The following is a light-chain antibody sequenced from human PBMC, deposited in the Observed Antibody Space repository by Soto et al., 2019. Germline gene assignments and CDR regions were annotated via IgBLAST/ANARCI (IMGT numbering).Light chain of an antibody. V-gene: IGKV1-39*01. CDR3: QQSYSTLVT. CDR2: AAS. Sequence: DIQMTQSPSSLSASVGDRVTITCRASQSISSYLNWYQQKPGKAPKLLIYAASSLQSGVPSRFSGSGSGTDFTLTISSLQREDFATYYCQQSYSTLVTFGPGTKVDIK. CDR1: QSISSY. J-gene: IGKJ3*01.